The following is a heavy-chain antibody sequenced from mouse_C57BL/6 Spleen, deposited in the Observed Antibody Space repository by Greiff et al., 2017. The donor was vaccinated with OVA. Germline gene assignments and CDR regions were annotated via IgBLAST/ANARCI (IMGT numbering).Heavy chain of an antibody. CDR3: ARDLRGGLDY. Sequence: EVQLVESGGGLVKPGGSLKLSCAASGFTFSSYAMSWVRQTPEKRLEWVATISDGGSYTYYPDNVKGRFTISRDNAKNNLYLQMSHLKSEDTAMYYCARDLRGGLDYWGQGTTLTVSS. CDR1: GFTFSSYA. V-gene: IGHV5-4*01. J-gene: IGHJ2*01. CDR2: ISDGGSYT. D-gene: IGHD3-1*01.